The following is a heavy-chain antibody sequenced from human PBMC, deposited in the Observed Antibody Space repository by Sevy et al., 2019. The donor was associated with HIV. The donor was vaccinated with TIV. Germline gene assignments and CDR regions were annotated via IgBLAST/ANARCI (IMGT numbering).Heavy chain of an antibody. Sequence: SETLSLTCTVSGDSISSYYCSWIRQPPGKGLEWIGYIYYSGRTNYNPSLKSRVTISMDTSKNQFSLKLTSVTAADTAVYYCAGAIPYFYYGMDVWGQGTTVTVSS. V-gene: IGHV4-59*01. J-gene: IGHJ6*02. D-gene: IGHD2-21*01. CDR3: AGAIPYFYYGMDV. CDR1: GDSISSYY. CDR2: IYYSGRT.